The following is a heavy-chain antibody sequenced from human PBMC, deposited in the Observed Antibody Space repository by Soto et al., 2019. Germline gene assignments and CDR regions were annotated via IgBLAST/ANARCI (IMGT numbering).Heavy chain of an antibody. V-gene: IGHV1-2*04. J-gene: IGHJ3*02. CDR1: GYTFTGYY. D-gene: IGHD2-2*03. Sequence: ASVRVYCQASGYTFTGYYMHWVRQAPGQGLEWMGWINPNSGGTNYAQKFQGWVTMTRDTSISTAYMELSRLRSDDTAVYYCAIGYCSSTSCREEDDAFDIWGQGTMVTVSS. CDR3: AIGYCSSTSCREEDDAFDI. CDR2: INPNSGGT.